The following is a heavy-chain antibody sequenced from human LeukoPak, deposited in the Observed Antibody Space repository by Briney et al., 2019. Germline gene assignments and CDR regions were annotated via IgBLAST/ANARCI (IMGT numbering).Heavy chain of an antibody. V-gene: IGHV3-7*01. CDR3: ARWRGSTSERSDY. CDR1: GFTFSDYW. J-gene: IGHJ4*02. CDR2: IKQDGSAK. Sequence: PGGSLRLSCTASGFTFSDYWMTWLRQAPGKGLEGVANIKQDGSAKYYVDSVKGRFTISRDNAKNSLYLQMDSLRVEDTATYYCARWRGSTSERSDYWGQGTLVTVSS. D-gene: IGHD2-2*01.